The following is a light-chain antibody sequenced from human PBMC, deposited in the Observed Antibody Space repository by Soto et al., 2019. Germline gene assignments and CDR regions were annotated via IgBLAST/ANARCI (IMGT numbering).Light chain of an antibody. Sequence: QLVLTQPPSASGTPGQRVIISCSGSSSNIGSNTVNWYQQLPGTAPRLLIYYGNRRPSGVPDRFSGSKSVTSGSLAISGVQSEDEADYYCAAWDDSLNGYVFGTGTKLTVL. V-gene: IGLV1-44*01. J-gene: IGLJ1*01. CDR1: SSNIGSNT. CDR3: AAWDDSLNGYV. CDR2: YGN.